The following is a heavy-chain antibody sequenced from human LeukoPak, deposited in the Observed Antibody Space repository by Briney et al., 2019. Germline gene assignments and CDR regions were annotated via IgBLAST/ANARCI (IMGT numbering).Heavy chain of an antibody. D-gene: IGHD6-13*01. J-gene: IGHJ4*02. CDR2: ISESGGST. CDR3: AKDRGSSWYGTSDY. CDR1: GFIFSSYA. Sequence: GGSLRLSCAASGFIFSSYAMSWVRQTPGKGLEWVSRISESGGSTYCADSVKGRFTISRDNSKNTLYLQMNSLRAEDTAVYYCAKDRGSSWYGTSDYWGQGTLVTASS. V-gene: IGHV3-23*01.